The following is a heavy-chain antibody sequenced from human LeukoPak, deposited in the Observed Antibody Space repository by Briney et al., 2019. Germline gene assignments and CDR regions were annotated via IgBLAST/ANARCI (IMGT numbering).Heavy chain of an antibody. CDR1: GFTFINYV. CDR3: ATSRITMIGDYMDF. V-gene: IGHV3-23*01. Sequence: GGSLRLSCTASGFTFINYVMNWVRQAPGKGLECVSVISGSGDTTYYADSVKGRFTLSRDNSKNTVYLQVDSLRSEDTAVYFCATSRITMIGDYMDFWGRGTAVTVSS. D-gene: IGHD3-22*01. CDR2: ISGSGDTT. J-gene: IGHJ6*03.